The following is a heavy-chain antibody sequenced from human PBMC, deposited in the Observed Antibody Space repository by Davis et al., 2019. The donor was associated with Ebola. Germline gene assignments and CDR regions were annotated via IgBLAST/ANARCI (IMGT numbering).Heavy chain of an antibody. CDR1: EFSFSSCS. CDR3: ATQFFDSERYGDYGDY. CDR2: ISSDGGRA. J-gene: IGHJ4*02. Sequence: GESLKISCVASEFSFSSCSMHWVRQAPGKGLEYVSGISSDGGRAYYADSVKGRFTISRDNFKNTLYLQMGSLRAEDMAVYYCATQFFDSERYGDYGDYWGQGTLVTVSS. V-gene: IGHV3-64*02. D-gene: IGHD4-17*01.